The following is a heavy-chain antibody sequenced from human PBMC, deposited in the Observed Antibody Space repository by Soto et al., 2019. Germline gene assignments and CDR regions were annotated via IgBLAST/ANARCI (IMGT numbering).Heavy chain of an antibody. J-gene: IGHJ4*02. CDR1: GFTFNNYA. CDR2: ISSSGYST. CDR3: AKGSVVVAAKFDS. V-gene: IGHV3-23*01. Sequence: EVQLLESGGDLVRPGVSRRLSCAASGFTFNNYAMSWVRQAPGKGLEWVSAISSSGYSTYYTDSVKGRFTISRDNSRNTVYLQMNNLRAEGTAVYYCAKGSVVVAAKFDSWGQGTLVTVSS. D-gene: IGHD2-21*02.